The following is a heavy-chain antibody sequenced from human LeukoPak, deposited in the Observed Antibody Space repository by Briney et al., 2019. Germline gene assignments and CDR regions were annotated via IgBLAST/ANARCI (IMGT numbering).Heavy chain of an antibody. CDR2: IYHSGIT. CDR1: GGSFSDYQ. J-gene: IGHJ4*02. D-gene: IGHD5/OR15-5a*01. V-gene: IGHV4-34*01. Sequence: SETLSLTCAVFGGSFSDYQWSWIRQPPGKGLEWIGNIYHSGITYYNHFNSSLKSRVTISIDTSKNQFSLRLTSVTAADTAVYFCATLVSTRYYFDYWGQGTLVTVSS. CDR3: ATLVSTRYYFDY.